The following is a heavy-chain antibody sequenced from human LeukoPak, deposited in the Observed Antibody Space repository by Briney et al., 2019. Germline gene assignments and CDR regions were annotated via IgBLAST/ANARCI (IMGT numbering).Heavy chain of an antibody. CDR1: GFTFSGCA. CDR2: ISGSGDNT. D-gene: IGHD1-26*01. J-gene: IGHJ4*02. Sequence: PGGSLRLSCAASGFTFSGCAMNWVRQAPGKGLEWVSSISGSGDNTYYGDSVKGRFTISRDNSKNTLYLQMNSLRAEDTAVYYCARGRSGSYYGFDYWGQGTLVTVSS. V-gene: IGHV3-23*01. CDR3: ARGRSGSYYGFDY.